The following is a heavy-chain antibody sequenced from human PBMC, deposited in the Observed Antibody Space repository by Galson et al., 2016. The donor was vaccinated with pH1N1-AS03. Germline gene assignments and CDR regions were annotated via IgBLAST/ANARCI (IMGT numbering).Heavy chain of an antibody. CDR3: ARGKNSGFDY. D-gene: IGHD3-10*01. V-gene: IGHV6-1*01. J-gene: IGHJ4*02. Sequence: CAISGDSVSGSRGVAWNWIRQSPSRGLEWLGRTFYWSKWSNDYAESVKSRITIDPATSNNQFSLHLNSVTPEDTAIYFCARGKNSGFDYWGQGTPVTVSS. CDR2: TFYWSKWSN. CDR1: GDSVSGSRGVA.